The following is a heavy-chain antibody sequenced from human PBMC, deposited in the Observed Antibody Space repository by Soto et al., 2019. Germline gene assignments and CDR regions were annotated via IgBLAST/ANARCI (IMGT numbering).Heavy chain of an antibody. CDR3: ARLDSRTSARYYFDY. CDR1: GYTFTGYY. D-gene: IGHD6-6*01. J-gene: IGHJ4*02. Sequence: ASVKVSGKALGYTFTGYYMHWVRQAPGQGLEWMGWINPNSSDTRYNSDTRYAQKFQGRVTMTRDTSISTAYMELSRLRSDDTAVYYCARLDSRTSARYYFDYWGKGTLVPVSS. CDR2: INPNSSDTRYNSDT. V-gene: IGHV1-2*02.